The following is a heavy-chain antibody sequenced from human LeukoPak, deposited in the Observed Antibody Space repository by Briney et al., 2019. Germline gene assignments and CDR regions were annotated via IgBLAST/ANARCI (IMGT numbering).Heavy chain of an antibody. Sequence: PGRSLRLSCAASGFTFSSYAMHWVRQAPGKGLEWVAVISYDGSNKYYADSVKGRFTISRDNSKNTLYLQMNSLRADDTAVYYCARERPENYYDSSGYFDYWGQGTLVTVSS. D-gene: IGHD3-22*01. CDR3: ARERPENYYDSSGYFDY. V-gene: IGHV3-30*04. CDR2: ISYDGSNK. J-gene: IGHJ4*02. CDR1: GFTFSSYA.